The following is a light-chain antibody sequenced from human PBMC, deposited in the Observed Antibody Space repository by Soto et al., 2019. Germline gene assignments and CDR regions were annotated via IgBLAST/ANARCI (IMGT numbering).Light chain of an antibody. CDR2: DAS. V-gene: IGKV3-11*01. J-gene: IGKJ3*01. CDR1: QSVSSY. CDR3: QQRSNLPFT. Sequence: EIVLTQSPATLSLSPGERATLSCRASQSVSSYLAWYQQKPGQAPRLLIYDASNRATGIPARFSGSGSGTDFTLTISRLEPEDFAVYYCQQRSNLPFTFGPGTKVDIK.